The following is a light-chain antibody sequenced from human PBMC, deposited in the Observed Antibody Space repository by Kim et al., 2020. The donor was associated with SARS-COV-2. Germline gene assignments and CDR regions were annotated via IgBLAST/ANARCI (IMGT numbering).Light chain of an antibody. V-gene: IGKV3-15*01. J-gene: IGKJ1*01. CDR3: QQYNKGPET. Sequence: EIVMTQSPATLSVSPGERATLSCRASQSVGSKLAWYQQKPGQAPRLLIYATSTRAIGIPARFSGSGSGTQFTLTITSLQSEDFAVYYCQQYNKGPETFGQGTKVDIK. CDR1: QSVGSK. CDR2: ATS.